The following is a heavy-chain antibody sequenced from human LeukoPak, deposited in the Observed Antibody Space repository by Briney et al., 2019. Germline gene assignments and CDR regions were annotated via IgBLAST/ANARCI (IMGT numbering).Heavy chain of an antibody. CDR3: ARVPRQATVTKWGAFDI. CDR1: GGSISSGGYS. D-gene: IGHD4-17*01. Sequence: SQTLSLTCAVSGGSISSGGYSWSWIRQPPGKGLEWIGYIYHSGSTYYNPSLKSRVTISVDTSKNQFSLKLSSVTAADTAVYYCARVPRQATVTKWGAFDIWGQGTMVTVSS. V-gene: IGHV4-30-2*01. CDR2: IYHSGST. J-gene: IGHJ3*02.